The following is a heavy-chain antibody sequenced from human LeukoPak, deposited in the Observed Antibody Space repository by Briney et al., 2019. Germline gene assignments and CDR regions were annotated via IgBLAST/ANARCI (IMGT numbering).Heavy chain of an antibody. J-gene: IGHJ4*02. V-gene: IGHV1-69*05. CDR1: GGTFSSYA. Sequence: ASVKVSCKASGGTFSSYAISWVRQAPGQGLGWIGRIIPIFGTANYAQKFQGRVTITTDESTSTAYMELSSLRSEDTAVYYCARENYGDYAVDYWGQGTLVTVSS. D-gene: IGHD4-17*01. CDR2: IIPIFGTA. CDR3: ARENYGDYAVDY.